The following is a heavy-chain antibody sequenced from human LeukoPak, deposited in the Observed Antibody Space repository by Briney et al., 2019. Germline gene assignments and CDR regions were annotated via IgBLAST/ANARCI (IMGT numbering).Heavy chain of an antibody. Sequence: GGSLRLSCAASGFTFSSYAMSWVRQAPGKGLEWVSAISGSGGSTYYADSVKGRFTISRDNSKNTLYLQMNSLRAEDTAVYYCARNNYYDSNENWFDPWGQGTLDTVSS. CDR1: GFTFSSYA. V-gene: IGHV3-23*01. CDR2: ISGSGGST. D-gene: IGHD3-22*01. J-gene: IGHJ5*02. CDR3: ARNNYYDSNENWFDP.